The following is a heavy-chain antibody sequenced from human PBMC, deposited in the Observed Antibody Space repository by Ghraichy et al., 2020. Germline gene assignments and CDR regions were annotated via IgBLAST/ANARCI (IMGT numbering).Heavy chain of an antibody. J-gene: IGHJ4*02. D-gene: IGHD3-22*01. Sequence: ASVKVSCKTSGYTFTAYYIHWVRQAPGQGLEWMGWINPNSGGTDYAQKFQGRVTLIRDTSISTAYMELSSLTSDDTAVYYCARNKYDTSGPLTGVDYWGQGTLVTVSS. CDR3: ARNKYDTSGPLTGVDY. CDR2: INPNSGGT. CDR1: GYTFTAYY. V-gene: IGHV1-2*02.